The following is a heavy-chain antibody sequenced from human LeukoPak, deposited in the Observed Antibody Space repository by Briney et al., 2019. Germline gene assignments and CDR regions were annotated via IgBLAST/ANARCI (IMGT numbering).Heavy chain of an antibody. CDR1: GFTFSSHA. CDR2: LSRSDYNT. D-gene: IGHD2-2*01. V-gene: IGHV3-23*01. CDR3: AKDPYGTRYFDY. Sequence: GGSLRLSCAASGFTFSSHALIWVRQAPGKGLEGVSSLSRSDYNTYYAAAPKGPCTISRDNSKNTVYLQMNRLRAEDTAVYYCAKDPYGTRYFDYWGQGTLVTVSS. J-gene: IGHJ4*02.